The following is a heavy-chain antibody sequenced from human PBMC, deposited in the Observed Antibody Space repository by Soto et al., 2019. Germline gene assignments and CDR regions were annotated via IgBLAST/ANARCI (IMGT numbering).Heavy chain of an antibody. CDR1: GGSVSSGSYQ. CDR2: IHVSGST. J-gene: IGHJ6*02. V-gene: IGHV4-61*01. Sequence: QVQLQELGPGLVKPSETLSLTCAVSGGSVSSGSYQWTWIRQPPGKALEWIGYIHVSGSTNSNPSLKGRATISLDTSKNQFSLELVSVTAADTAVYYCARDGHGMDVWGQGTTVTISS. CDR3: ARDGHGMDV.